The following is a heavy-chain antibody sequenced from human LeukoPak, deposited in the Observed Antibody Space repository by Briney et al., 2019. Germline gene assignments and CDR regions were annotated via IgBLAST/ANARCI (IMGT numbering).Heavy chain of an antibody. Sequence: PGGSLRLSCAASGFTFYDYAMPWVRQAPGQGLEGVSGISWNSGSIGYADSVKGRFTISRDNAKNSLYLQMNSLRAEDTALYYCAKDRIPRYSSSSAVDYWGQGTLVTVSS. V-gene: IGHV3-9*01. D-gene: IGHD6-6*01. J-gene: IGHJ4*02. CDR1: GFTFYDYA. CDR3: AKDRIPRYSSSSAVDY. CDR2: ISWNSGSI.